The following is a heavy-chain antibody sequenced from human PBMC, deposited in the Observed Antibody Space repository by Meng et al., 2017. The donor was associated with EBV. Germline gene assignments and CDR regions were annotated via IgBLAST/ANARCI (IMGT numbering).Heavy chain of an antibody. CDR1: GGTFSSYA. Sequence: QGQLGQSGAEEKKPGASVKASCKASGGTFSSYAISWVRQAPGQGLEWMGGIIPIFGTANYAQKFQGRVTITADKSTSTAYMELSSLRSEDTAVYYCARAEIAAAGRLDYWGQGTLVTVSS. CDR3: ARAEIAAAGRLDY. V-gene: IGHV1-69*06. CDR2: IIPIFGTA. J-gene: IGHJ4*02. D-gene: IGHD6-13*01.